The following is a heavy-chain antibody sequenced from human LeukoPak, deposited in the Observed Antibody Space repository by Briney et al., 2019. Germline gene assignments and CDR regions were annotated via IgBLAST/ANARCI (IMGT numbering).Heavy chain of an antibody. V-gene: IGHV3-20*04. CDR2: INWNGGST. J-gene: IGHJ4*02. Sequence: GGSLRLSCAASGFTFDDYGMSSVRQAPGKGLEWVSGINWNGGSTGYADSVKGRFTISRDNAKNSLYLQMNSLRAEDTALYYCARAFGGDDILTGYYNWGQGTLVTVSS. CDR3: ARAFGGDDILTGYYN. CDR1: GFTFDDYG. D-gene: IGHD3-9*01.